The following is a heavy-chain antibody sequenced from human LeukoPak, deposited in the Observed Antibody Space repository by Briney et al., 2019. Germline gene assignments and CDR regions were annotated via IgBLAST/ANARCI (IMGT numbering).Heavy chain of an antibody. Sequence: PGGSLRLSCSASGFSFHSYTIHWVRQAPGKGLEWVSLISDNGSNRFYADSVKGRFTISRDNSANTLYLQLNSLRPDDTAVYYCARGGDSYVSGTYYAYFDYWGQGTRVTVSS. CDR2: ISDNGSNR. J-gene: IGHJ4*02. CDR3: ARGGDSYVSGTYYAYFDY. D-gene: IGHD3-10*01. V-gene: IGHV3-30*04. CDR1: GFSFHSYT.